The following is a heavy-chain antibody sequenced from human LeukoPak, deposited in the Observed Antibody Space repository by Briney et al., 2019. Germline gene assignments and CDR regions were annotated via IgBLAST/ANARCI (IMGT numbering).Heavy chain of an antibody. CDR3: ARAIPFRYLLGGDYYERSSHGFDI. J-gene: IGHJ3*02. Sequence: GASVKVSCKASGYTFTRHDDNWVRQATGQGLEWMGWINPNSKNTGYAQKFQGRVTLTTDTSTSTAYMELSSLDSADTAVYYCARAIPFRYLLGGDYYERSSHGFDIWGQGTMITVSS. CDR2: INPNSKNT. CDR1: GYTFTRHD. V-gene: IGHV1-8*01. D-gene: IGHD2-21*02.